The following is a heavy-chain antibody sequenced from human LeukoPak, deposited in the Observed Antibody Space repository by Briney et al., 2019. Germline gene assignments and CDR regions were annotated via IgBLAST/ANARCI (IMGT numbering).Heavy chain of an antibody. CDR1: GGSFSGYY. J-gene: IGHJ4*02. V-gene: IGHV4-34*01. D-gene: IGHD3-22*01. CDR2: INHSRST. CDR3: ARMVRYYDSSGYYYFGYFDY. Sequence: SETLSLTCAVYGGSFSGYYWSWIRQPPGKGLEWIGEINHSRSTNYNPSLKSRVTISVDTSKNQFSLKLSSVTAADTAVYYCARMVRYYDSSGYYYFGYFDYWGQGTLVTVSS.